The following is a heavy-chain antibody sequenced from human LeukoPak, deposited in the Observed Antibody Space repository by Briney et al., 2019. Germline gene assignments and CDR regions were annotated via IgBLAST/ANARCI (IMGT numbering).Heavy chain of an antibody. J-gene: IGHJ4*02. CDR2: IRYDGSNK. Sequence: GGSLRLSCAASGFTFSSYGMHWVRQAPGKGLEWVAFIRYDGSNKYYADSVKGRFTISRDNSKNTLYLQMNSLRAEDTAVYYCAKDFDCTNGVCYMGDFDYWGQGTLVIVSS. CDR3: AKDFDCTNGVCYMGDFDY. CDR1: GFTFSSYG. V-gene: IGHV3-30*02. D-gene: IGHD2-8*01.